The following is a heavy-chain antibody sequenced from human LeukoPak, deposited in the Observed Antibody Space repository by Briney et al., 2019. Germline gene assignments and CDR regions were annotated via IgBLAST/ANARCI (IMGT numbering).Heavy chain of an antibody. Sequence: SETLSLTCPVSGDSISSSSSHWGWPRQPPGKGLEWIGSIHYSGSTYYNPSLKNRLTISVDTSKNQFSLKLSSVTAADTAVFYCARTDSSSPRDAFDIWGQGTMVTVSS. J-gene: IGHJ3*02. V-gene: IGHV4-39*01. CDR1: GDSISSSSSH. CDR3: ARTDSSSPRDAFDI. D-gene: IGHD6-13*01. CDR2: IHYSGST.